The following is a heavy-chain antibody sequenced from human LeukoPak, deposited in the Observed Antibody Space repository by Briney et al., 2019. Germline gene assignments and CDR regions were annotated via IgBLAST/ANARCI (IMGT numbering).Heavy chain of an antibody. V-gene: IGHV4-59*08. CDR1: GGSISSYY. CDR3: ARLVVVPAAPNNNWFDP. D-gene: IGHD2-2*01. J-gene: IGHJ5*02. Sequence: PSETLSLTCTVSGGSISSYYWSWIRQPPGKGLEWIGYIYYSGSTNYNPSLKSRVTISVDTSKNQFSPKLSSVTAADTAVYYCARLVVVPAAPNNNWFDPWGQGTLVTVSS. CDR2: IYYSGST.